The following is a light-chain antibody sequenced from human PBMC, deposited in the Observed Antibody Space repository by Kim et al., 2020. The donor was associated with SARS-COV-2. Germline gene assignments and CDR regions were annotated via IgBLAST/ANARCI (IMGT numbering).Light chain of an antibody. Sequence: DIQMTQSPSSLSASVGDRVTITCRASQRINSYLNWYQQQPGKAPKLLIYAASSLQSGVPARFSGSGSGTDFTLTISSLQPEDFATYFCQQSFTATLLTFGGGTKLEI. V-gene: IGKV1-39*01. CDR2: AAS. J-gene: IGKJ4*01. CDR3: QQSFTATLLT. CDR1: QRINSY.